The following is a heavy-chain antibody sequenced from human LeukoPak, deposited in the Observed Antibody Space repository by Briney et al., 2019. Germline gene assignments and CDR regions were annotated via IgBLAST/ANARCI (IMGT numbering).Heavy chain of an antibody. Sequence: SETLSLTCTASGGSVSDYHWSWIRQPPGKGLEWIGNIYNSGTTNYNPSLKRRVTISIDMSKNQVFLEVTSVTAADTAVYYCARHSAGTTNDYWGQGTLVTVSS. CDR2: IYNSGTT. CDR3: ARHSAGTTNDY. CDR1: GGSVSDYH. J-gene: IGHJ4*02. D-gene: IGHD1-7*01. V-gene: IGHV4-59*08.